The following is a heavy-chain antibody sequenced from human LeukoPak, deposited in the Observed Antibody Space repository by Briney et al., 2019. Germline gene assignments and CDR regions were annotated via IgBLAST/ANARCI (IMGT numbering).Heavy chain of an antibody. CDR3: ARRLVGQTFDY. D-gene: IGHD3-10*01. Sequence: PSQTLSLTCAVSGGSISSGGYSWSWIRQPPGKGLEWIGYIYHSGSTNYNPSLKSRVTISVDTSKNQFSLKLSSVTAADTAVYYCARRLVGQTFDYWGQGTLVTVSS. V-gene: IGHV4-30-2*02. CDR1: GGSISSGGYS. CDR2: IYHSGST. J-gene: IGHJ4*02.